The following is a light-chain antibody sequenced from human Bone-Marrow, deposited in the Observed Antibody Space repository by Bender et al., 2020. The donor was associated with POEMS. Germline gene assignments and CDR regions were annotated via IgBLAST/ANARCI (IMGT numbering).Light chain of an antibody. V-gene: IGLV2-11*01. CDR1: SSDVGGSKY. CDR2: DVS. J-gene: IGLJ3*02. Sequence: QSALTQPRSVSGSPGQSVAISCTGTSSDVGGSKYVSWYQHHPGKAPKLMIYDVSQRPSGVPDRFSGSKSGNTASLTISGLQAEDEGDYYCCSYAGSRTFVLFGGGTKLTVL. CDR3: CSYAGSRTFVL.